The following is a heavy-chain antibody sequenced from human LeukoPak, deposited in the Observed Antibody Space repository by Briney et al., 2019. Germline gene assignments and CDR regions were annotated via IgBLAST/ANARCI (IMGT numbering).Heavy chain of an antibody. CDR2: IYHSGST. Sequence: SETLSLTCAVSGGSISSSNWWSWVRQPPGKGLEWIGEIYHSGSTNYNPSLKSRVTISVDKSKNQFSLKLSSVTAADTAVYYCARDRGGSYAYFDYWGQGTLVTVSS. D-gene: IGHD1-26*01. CDR3: ARDRGGSYAYFDY. J-gene: IGHJ4*02. V-gene: IGHV4-4*02. CDR1: GGSISSSNW.